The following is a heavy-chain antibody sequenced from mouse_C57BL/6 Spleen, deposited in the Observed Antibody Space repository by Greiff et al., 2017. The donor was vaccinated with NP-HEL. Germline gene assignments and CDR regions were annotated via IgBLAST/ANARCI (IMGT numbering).Heavy chain of an antibody. CDR3: ASPLVITTVDFAY. Sequence: EVQLQESGPELVKPGASVKISCKASGYSFTDYNMNWVKQSNGKSLEWIGVINPNYGTTSYNQKFKGKATLTGDQSSSTAYMQLNSLTSEDSAVYCWASPLVITTVDFAYWGQGTTLTVAS. CDR2: INPNYGTT. D-gene: IGHD1-1*01. V-gene: IGHV1-39*01. J-gene: IGHJ2*01. CDR1: GYSFTDYN.